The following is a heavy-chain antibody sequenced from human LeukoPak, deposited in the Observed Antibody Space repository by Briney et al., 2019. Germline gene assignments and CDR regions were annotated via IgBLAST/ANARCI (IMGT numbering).Heavy chain of an antibody. J-gene: IGHJ4*02. CDR3: AKGRGSTWYSVYFDY. Sequence: GGSLRLSCAASGFTFSSYAMSWVRQAPGKGLEWVSAISGSGDSTYYADSVKGRFTISRDNSKNTLYLQMNSLRAEDTAVYYCAKGRGSTWYSVYFDYWGQGTLVTVSS. D-gene: IGHD6-13*01. CDR2: ISGSGDST. CDR1: GFTFSSYA. V-gene: IGHV3-23*01.